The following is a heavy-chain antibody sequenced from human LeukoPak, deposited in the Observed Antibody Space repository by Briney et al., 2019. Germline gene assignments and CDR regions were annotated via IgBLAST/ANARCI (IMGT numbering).Heavy chain of an antibody. CDR1: GLTFSVSA. D-gene: IGHD6-25*01. CDR3: THPAYYYNVDV. CDR2: IKTKADNYAT. J-gene: IGHJ6*04. V-gene: IGHV3-73*01. Sequence: GGSLRLSCSASGLTFSVSAIHWVRQASGKGLEWVGRIKTKADNYATAYAASVKGRFTISRDDSTNTAYLQMNSLKTEDTAVYYCTHPAYYYNVDVWGKGTTVTVST.